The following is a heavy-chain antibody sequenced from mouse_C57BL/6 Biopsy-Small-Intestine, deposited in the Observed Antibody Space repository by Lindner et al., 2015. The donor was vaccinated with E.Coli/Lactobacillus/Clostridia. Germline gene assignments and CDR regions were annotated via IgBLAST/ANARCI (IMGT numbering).Heavy chain of an antibody. D-gene: IGHD2-3*01. V-gene: IGHV1-54*01. J-gene: IGHJ3*01. CDR3: ARRSDGYYAWFAY. Sequence: VQLQESGAELVKPGASVKMSCKASGYAFTNYLIEWVKQRPGQGLEWIGVINPGSGGTNYNEKFKGKATLTADKSSSTAYMQLSSLTSEDSAVYFCARRSDGYYAWFAYWGQGTLVTVSA. CDR1: GYAFTNYL. CDR2: INPGSGGT.